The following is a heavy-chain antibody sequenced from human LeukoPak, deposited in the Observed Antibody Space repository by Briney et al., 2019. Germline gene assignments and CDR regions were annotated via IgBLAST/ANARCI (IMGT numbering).Heavy chain of an antibody. D-gene: IGHD3-9*01. Sequence: ASVKVSCKASGYTFTGYYMHWVRQAPGQGLEWMGWINPNSGGTNYAQKFQGRVTMTRDTSISTAYMELSRLRSDDTAVYYCAREPLYDILTGPDYWGQGTLVTVSS. CDR3: AREPLYDILTGPDY. V-gene: IGHV1-2*02. J-gene: IGHJ4*02. CDR2: INPNSGGT. CDR1: GYTFTGYY.